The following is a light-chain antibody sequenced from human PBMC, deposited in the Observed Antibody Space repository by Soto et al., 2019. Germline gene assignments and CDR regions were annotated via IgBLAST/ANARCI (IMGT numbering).Light chain of an antibody. J-gene: IGKJ1*01. CDR1: QTISSW. CDR2: KAS. Sequence: DIQMTQSPSTMSGSVVDRVTITCRASQTISSWLAWYQQKPGKAPKLLIYKASTLKSGVPSRFSGSGSWTEFTLTSSSLQPDEGATYYGQHYHRYSEAFGQGTKVDIK. CDR3: QHYHRYSEA. V-gene: IGKV1-5*03.